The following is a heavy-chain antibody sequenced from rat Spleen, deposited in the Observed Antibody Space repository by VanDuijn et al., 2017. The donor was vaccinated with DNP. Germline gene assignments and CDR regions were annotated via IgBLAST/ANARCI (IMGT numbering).Heavy chain of an antibody. J-gene: IGHJ2*01. D-gene: IGHD1-12*02. CDR3: TRRYDGTHYFGDY. CDR1: GYSITSNY. Sequence: EVQLQESGSGLVKPSQSLSLTCSVTGYSITSNYWGWIRQFPGNKMEYIGHISYSGRTDYNPSLKSRISITRDTSRNHFFLHLISVTTEDTATYYCTRRYDGTHYFGDYWGQGVMVTVSS. CDR2: ISYSGRT. V-gene: IGHV3-1*01.